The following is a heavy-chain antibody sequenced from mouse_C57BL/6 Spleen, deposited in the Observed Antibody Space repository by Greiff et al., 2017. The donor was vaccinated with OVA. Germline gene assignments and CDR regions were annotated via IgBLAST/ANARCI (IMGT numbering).Heavy chain of an antibody. V-gene: IGHV1-82*01. CDR1: GYAFSSSW. CDR3: ARSVTGRNYFDY. Sequence: QVQLQQSGPELVKPGASVKISCKASGYAFSSSWMNWVKQRPGKGLEWIGRIYPGDGDTNYNGKFKGKATLTADNSSSTAYMQLSSLTSEDSAVYFCARSVTGRNYFDYWGQGTTLTVSS. CDR2: IYPGDGDT. D-gene: IGHD4-1*01. J-gene: IGHJ2*01.